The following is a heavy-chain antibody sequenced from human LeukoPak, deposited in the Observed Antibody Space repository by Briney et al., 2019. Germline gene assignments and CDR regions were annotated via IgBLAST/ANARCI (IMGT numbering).Heavy chain of an antibody. V-gene: IGHV1-8*01. D-gene: IGHD4-11*01. Sequence: ASVKVSCKASGYTFTSYDINWVRQATGQGLEWMGWMNPNSGNTGYAQKFQGRVTMTRNTSISTAYMELSSLRSEDTAVYYCARSLVTTPYYYMDVWGKGTTVTVSS. CDR1: GYTFTSYD. J-gene: IGHJ6*03. CDR3: ARSLVTTPYYYMDV. CDR2: MNPNSGNT.